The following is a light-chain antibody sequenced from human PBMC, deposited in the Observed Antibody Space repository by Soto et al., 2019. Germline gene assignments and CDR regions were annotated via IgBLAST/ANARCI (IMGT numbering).Light chain of an antibody. CDR3: QTWGTGIGV. V-gene: IGLV4-69*01. CDR2: LNSDGSH. CDR1: SGHSYYA. J-gene: IGLJ3*02. Sequence: QLVLTQSPSASASLGASVKLTCTLSSGHSYYAIAWLQQKPEQGPQYLMSLNSDGSHIKGDGIPDRFSGSSSGAERYLTISSLQSEDEADYYCQTWGTGIGVFGGGTKLTVL.